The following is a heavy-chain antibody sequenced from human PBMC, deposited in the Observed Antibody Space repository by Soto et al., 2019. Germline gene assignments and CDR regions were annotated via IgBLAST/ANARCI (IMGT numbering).Heavy chain of an antibody. Sequence: SETLSLTCTVSGGSISSYYWSWIRQPPGKGLEWIGYIYYSGSTNYNPSLKSRVTISVDTSENQFSLKLSSVTAADTAVYYCARDSRYCSGGSCYPAEYFQHWGQGTLVTVSS. D-gene: IGHD2-15*01. CDR1: GGSISSYY. CDR2: IYYSGST. V-gene: IGHV4-59*01. CDR3: ARDSRYCSGGSCYPAEYFQH. J-gene: IGHJ1*01.